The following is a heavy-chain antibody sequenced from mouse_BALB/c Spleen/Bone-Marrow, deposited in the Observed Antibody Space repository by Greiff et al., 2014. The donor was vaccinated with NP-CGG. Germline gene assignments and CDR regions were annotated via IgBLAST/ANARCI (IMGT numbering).Heavy chain of an antibody. CDR1: GYAFTNYN. Sequence: EVQLQQSGLELVKPGASVKVSCKASGYAFTNYNMNWVKQSHGKSLEWIGYIDPYSGGTNYNQKFRGKATLTVDKSSSTAYMHLNSLTSEDSAVYYCSRGVLAYFDYWGQGTTLTVSS. CDR2: IDPYSGGT. CDR3: SRGVLAYFDY. V-gene: IGHV1S135*01. J-gene: IGHJ2*01. D-gene: IGHD2-14*01.